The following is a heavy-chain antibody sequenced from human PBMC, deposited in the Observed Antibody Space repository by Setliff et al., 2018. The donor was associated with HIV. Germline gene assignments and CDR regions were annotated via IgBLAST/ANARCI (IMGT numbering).Heavy chain of an antibody. CDR2: IHPGDSDT. J-gene: IGHJ3*02. CDR3: ARRGISGWQSHGFDI. Sequence: LKISCRGFGYSFTTYWIGWVRQVPGKGLEWMGIIHPGDSDTTYSPSFQGQVTISVDKSINTAYLQWSSLKASDTAMYYCARRGISGWQSHGFDIWGQGTMVTVSS. CDR1: GYSFTTYW. D-gene: IGHD6-19*01. V-gene: IGHV5-51*01.